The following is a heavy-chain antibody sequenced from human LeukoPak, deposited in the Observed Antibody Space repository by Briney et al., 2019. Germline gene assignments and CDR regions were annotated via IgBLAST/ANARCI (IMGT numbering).Heavy chain of an antibody. D-gene: IGHD3-16*01. CDR3: ATFLGGRGVPGY. V-gene: IGHV4-30-4*01. CDR1: GASVTSGAYH. CDR2: SENN. Sequence: SETLSLTCTVSGASVTSGAYHWSWIRQSPGKGLEWIGHSENNKNNPSLNSRLSISVDLSKNQFSLRLTSGTAADAAIYFWATFLGGRGVPGYWGQGTLVTVSS. J-gene: IGHJ4*02.